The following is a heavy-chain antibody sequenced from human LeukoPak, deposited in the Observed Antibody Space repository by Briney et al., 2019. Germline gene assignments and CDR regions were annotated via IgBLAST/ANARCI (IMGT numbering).Heavy chain of an antibody. Sequence: SETLSLTCTVSGXSISSYYWSWIRQPPGKGLEWIGYTYYSGSTNYNPSLKSRVTISVDTSKNQFSLKLSSVTASDTAVYYCARHNDYYEEAFDIWGQGTLVTVSS. CDR2: TYYSGST. CDR3: ARHNDYYEEAFDI. J-gene: IGHJ3*02. CDR1: GXSISSYY. V-gene: IGHV4-59*08. D-gene: IGHD3-16*01.